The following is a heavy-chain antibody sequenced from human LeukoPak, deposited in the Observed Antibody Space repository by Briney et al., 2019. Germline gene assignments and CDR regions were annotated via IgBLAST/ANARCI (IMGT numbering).Heavy chain of an antibody. D-gene: IGHD6-19*01. J-gene: IGHJ3*02. V-gene: IGHV5-51*01. CDR3: ARHYSSGWRTGYAFDI. CDR2: IYPGDSDT. Sequence: GASLQISCQGSGSSFTSYWIGWVRPLPGKGLEWMGIIYPGDSDTKYSPSFQGQVTISADKSISTAYLQWSSLKASDTAMYYCARHYSSGWRTGYAFDIWGQGTMVTVSS. CDR1: GSSFTSYW.